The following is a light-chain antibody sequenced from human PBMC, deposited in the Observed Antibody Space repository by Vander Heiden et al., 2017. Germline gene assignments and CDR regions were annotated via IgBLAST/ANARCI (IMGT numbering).Light chain of an antibody. CDR2: AAS. Sequence: DNQLTQSPSSLSASVGDRVTITCRASQSISSYLNWDQQKPGKAPKLLIYAASSLQSGVPSRFSGSGSGTDFTLTISSLQPEDFATYYCQQSYSTPRTFGQGTKLEIK. CDR3: QQSYSTPRT. J-gene: IGKJ2*01. V-gene: IGKV1-39*01. CDR1: QSISSY.